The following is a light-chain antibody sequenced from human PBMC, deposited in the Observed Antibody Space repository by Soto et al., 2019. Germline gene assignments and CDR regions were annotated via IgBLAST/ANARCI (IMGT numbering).Light chain of an antibody. CDR3: QQYGSSGT. Sequence: IHITQNQSSLSASVGDRVTITCRASQNIDSYLGWYQQKPGKAPKLLIYAASSLQSGVPSRFSGSGSGTDFTLTISRLEPEDFAVYYCQQYGSSGTFGQGAKVDIK. CDR2: AAS. J-gene: IGKJ1*01. V-gene: IGKV1-6*01. CDR1: QNIDSY.